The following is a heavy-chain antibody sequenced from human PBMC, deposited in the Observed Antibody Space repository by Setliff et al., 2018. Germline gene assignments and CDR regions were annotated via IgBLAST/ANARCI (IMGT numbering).Heavy chain of an antibody. CDR1: GFMFGSYA. V-gene: IGHV3-30-3*01. CDR3: ARDGKQYYYDSTGYYRNWFDP. D-gene: IGHD3-22*01. CDR2: KSYDGSHD. Sequence: PGGSLRLSCAASGFMFGSYAMHWVRQAPGRGPEWLAVKSYDGSHDYYADSVRGRFTISRDNSNITLYMKMSSLRAEDTAIYSCARDGKQYYYDSTGYYRNWFDPWGQGTLVTVSS. J-gene: IGHJ5*02.